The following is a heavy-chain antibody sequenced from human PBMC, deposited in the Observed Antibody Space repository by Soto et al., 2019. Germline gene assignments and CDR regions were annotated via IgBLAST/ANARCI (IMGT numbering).Heavy chain of an antibody. D-gene: IGHD6-6*01. J-gene: IGHJ6*02. CDR1: GGCISSYY. V-gene: IGHV4-4*07. CDR2: IYTSGST. Sequence: PXATLSLTCTVWGGCISSYYWSWIRQPAGKGLEWIGRIYTSGSTNYNPSLKSRVTMSVDTSKNQFSLKLSSVTAADTAVYYCARVLGGTSSRPDYYYGMDVWGQGTTVTVSS. CDR3: ARVLGGTSSRPDYYYGMDV.